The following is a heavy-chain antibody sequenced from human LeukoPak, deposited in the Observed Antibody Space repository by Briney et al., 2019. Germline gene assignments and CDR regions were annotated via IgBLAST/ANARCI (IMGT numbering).Heavy chain of an antibody. Sequence: SETLSLTCTVSGGSISGYYWSWIRQPPGKGLEWIGYIYYSGSTNYNPSLESRVTISVDTSKNQFSLKLSSVTAADTAVYYCAREGSSGPLDYWGQGTLVTVSS. CDR3: AREGSSGPLDY. CDR2: IYYSGST. V-gene: IGHV4-59*01. D-gene: IGHD6-19*01. CDR1: GGSISGYY. J-gene: IGHJ4*02.